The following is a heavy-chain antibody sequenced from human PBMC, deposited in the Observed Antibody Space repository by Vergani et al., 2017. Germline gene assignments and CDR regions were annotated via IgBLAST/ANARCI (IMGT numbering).Heavy chain of an antibody. CDR3: ARIPLGSYGWSYYYYYGMDV. V-gene: IGHV4-39*01. CDR1: GGSISSSSYY. J-gene: IGHJ6*02. CDR2: IYYSGST. D-gene: IGHD5-18*01. Sequence: QLQLQESGPGLVKPSETLSLTCTVSGGSISSSSYYWGWTRQPPGKGLEWIGSIYYSGSTYYNPSLKSGVTISVDTSKNQFYLKLRSVTAAYTAVYYCARIPLGSYGWSYYYYYGMDVWGQGTTVTVAS.